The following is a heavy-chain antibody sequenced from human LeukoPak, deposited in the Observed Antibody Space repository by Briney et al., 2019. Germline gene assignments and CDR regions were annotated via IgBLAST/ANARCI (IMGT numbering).Heavy chain of an antibody. J-gene: IGHJ4*02. V-gene: IGHV4-30-4*07. D-gene: IGHD2-21*02. CDR2: IYNSGST. CDR1: GGSISCGGYS. Sequence: PSQTLSLTCAVSGGSISCGGYSWNRIRQPTGKGLEWIGYIYNSGSTSYNPSLKSRVTMSVDTSKNQFSLKLNSVTAADTAVYYCARGWGPAYCGGDCHRHFDYWGQGTLVTVSS. CDR3: ARGWGPAYCGGDCHRHFDY.